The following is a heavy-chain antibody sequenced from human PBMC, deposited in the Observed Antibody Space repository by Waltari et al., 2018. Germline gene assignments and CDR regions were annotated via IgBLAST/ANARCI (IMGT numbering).Heavy chain of an antibody. D-gene: IGHD6-19*01. J-gene: IGHJ6*02. V-gene: IGHV3-49*03. CDR1: GFTFGDYA. CDR3: TRDRVAGTRNAYYYYYGMDV. Sequence: EVQLVESGGGLVQPGRSLRLSCTASGFTFGDYAMSWFRQAPGKGLEWVGFIRSKAYGGTTEYAASVKGRFTISRDDSKSIAYLQMNILKTEDTAVYYCTRDRVAGTRNAYYYYYGMDVWGQGTTVTVSS. CDR2: IRSKAYGGTT.